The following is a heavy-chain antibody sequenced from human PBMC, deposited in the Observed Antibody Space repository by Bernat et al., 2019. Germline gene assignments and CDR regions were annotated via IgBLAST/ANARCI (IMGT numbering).Heavy chain of an antibody. CDR1: GFTFSSYG. Sequence: QVQLVESGGGVVQPGRSLRLSCAAPGFTFSSYGMHWVRQAPGKGLEWVAVISYDGSNKYYADSVKGRFTISRDNSKNTLYLQMNSLRAEDTAVYYCATWPRPTGTIIAFDIWGQGTMVTVSS. CDR3: ATWPRPTGTIIAFDI. CDR2: ISYDGSNK. V-gene: IGHV3-30*03. J-gene: IGHJ3*02. D-gene: IGHD2-8*01.